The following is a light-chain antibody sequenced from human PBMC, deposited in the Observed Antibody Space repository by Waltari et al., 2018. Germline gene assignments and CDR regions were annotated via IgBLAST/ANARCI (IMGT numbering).Light chain of an antibody. V-gene: IGLV3-1*01. CDR1: KLGDKN. CDR3: QAWDSSTAV. J-gene: IGLJ2*01. CDR2: QDT. Sequence: SHELIQPPSVSVSPGQTASITCSGDKLGDKNVCWYQQKPGQSPLLVIYQDTKRPSGIPERFSGSNSENTATLTISGTQAMDEADYYCQAWDSSTAVFGGGTKLTVL.